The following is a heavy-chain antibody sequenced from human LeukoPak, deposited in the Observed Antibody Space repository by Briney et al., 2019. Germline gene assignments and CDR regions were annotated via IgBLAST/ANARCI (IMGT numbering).Heavy chain of an antibody. CDR2: INHSGGST. D-gene: IGHD3-10*01. CDR3: AEDKVSGSYSRTYYYCNGMDV. CDR1: GYTFTSYY. J-gene: IGHJ6*04. Sequence: ASVKVSCKASGYTFTSYYMHWVRQAPGQGLEWMGIINHSGGSTRYAQKFRGRVTVTRNTSMSTVYMELSSLRSEDTAVYYCAEDKVSGSYSRTYYYCNGMDVWGKGTTVTVSS. V-gene: IGHV1-46*01.